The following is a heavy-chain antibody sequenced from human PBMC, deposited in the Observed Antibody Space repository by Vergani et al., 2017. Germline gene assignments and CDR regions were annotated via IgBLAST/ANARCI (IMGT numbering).Heavy chain of an antibody. Sequence: QLQLQESGPGLVKPSATLSLTCTVSGDSVISTDYHWGWIRQPPGKGLEWIGSMDYSGSTSYNPSLESRISISFETPKNQFSLRLTSVTAADTAVYYCASKRGACRAAYCHSYDFWGPGTLVGVSA. V-gene: IGHV4-39*01. CDR1: GDSVISTDYH. CDR2: MDYSGST. CDR3: ASKRGACRAAYCHSYDF. D-gene: IGHD2-15*01. J-gene: IGHJ4*02.